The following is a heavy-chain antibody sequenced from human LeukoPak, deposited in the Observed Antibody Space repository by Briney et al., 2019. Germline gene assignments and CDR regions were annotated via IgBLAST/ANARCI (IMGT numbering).Heavy chain of an antibody. J-gene: IGHJ6*03. Sequence: SETLSPTCTVSGGSISSGSYYWSWIRQPAGKGLEWIGRIYTSGSTNYNPSLKSRVTISVDTSKNQFSLKLSSVTAADTAVYYCARAPRGQQWLVYYYYYMDVWGKGTTVTVSS. CDR3: ARAPRGQQWLVYYYYYMDV. V-gene: IGHV4-61*02. CDR2: IYTSGST. D-gene: IGHD6-19*01. CDR1: GGSISSGSYY.